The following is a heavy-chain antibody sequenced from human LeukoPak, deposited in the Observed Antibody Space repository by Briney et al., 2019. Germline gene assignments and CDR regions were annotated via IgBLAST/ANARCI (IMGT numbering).Heavy chain of an antibody. CDR1: GFTFSNGW. Sequence: PGGSLRLSCAASGFTFSNGWMSWVRQAPGKGLEWVSAISGSGGSTYYADSVKGRFTISRDNSKNTLYLQMNSLRAEDTAVYYCATQTYGGPFDYWGQGTLVTVSS. CDR3: ATQTYGGPFDY. V-gene: IGHV3-23*01. CDR2: ISGSGGST. J-gene: IGHJ4*02. D-gene: IGHD4-23*01.